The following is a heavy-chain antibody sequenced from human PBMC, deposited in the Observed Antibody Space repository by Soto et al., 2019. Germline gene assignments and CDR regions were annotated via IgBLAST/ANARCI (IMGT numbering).Heavy chain of an antibody. CDR2: ISWNSGSI. CDR1: GFTFDDYA. Sequence: GGSLRLSCAASGFTFDDYAMHWVRQAPGKGLEWVSGISWNSGSIGYADSVKGRFTISRDNAKNSLYLQMNSLRAEDTALYYCAKDTFDTVTTYYYYYMDVWGKGTTVTVSS. D-gene: IGHD4-4*01. V-gene: IGHV3-9*01. CDR3: AKDTFDTVTTYYYYYMDV. J-gene: IGHJ6*03.